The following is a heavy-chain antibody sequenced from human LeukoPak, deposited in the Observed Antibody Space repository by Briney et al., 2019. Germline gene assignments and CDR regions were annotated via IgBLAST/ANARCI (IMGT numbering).Heavy chain of an antibody. CDR2: ISYDGSNK. CDR3: ASLAFCSGGSCYSFDY. CDR1: GFTFSSYA. D-gene: IGHD2-15*01. V-gene: IGHV3-30-3*01. Sequence: GGSLRLSCAASGFTFSSYAMHWVRQAPGKGLEWVAVISYDGSNKYYADSVKGRFTIPRDNSKNTLYLQMNSLRAEDTAVYYCASLAFCSGGSCYSFDYWGQGTLVTVSS. J-gene: IGHJ4*02.